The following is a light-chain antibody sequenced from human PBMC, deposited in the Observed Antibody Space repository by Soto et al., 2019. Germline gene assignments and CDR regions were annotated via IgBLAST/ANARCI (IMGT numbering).Light chain of an antibody. CDR3: SSYTSSSLEV. CDR1: SSDVGGYDS. Sequence: QSVLTQPASVSGSPGQSITISCTGTSSDVGGYDSVSWYQQHPGKAPKLMIFDVTTRPSGISNRFSGSRSGNTASLTISGLQAEDEADYYCSSYTSSSLEVFGGGTKLTVL. J-gene: IGLJ3*02. V-gene: IGLV2-14*03. CDR2: DVT.